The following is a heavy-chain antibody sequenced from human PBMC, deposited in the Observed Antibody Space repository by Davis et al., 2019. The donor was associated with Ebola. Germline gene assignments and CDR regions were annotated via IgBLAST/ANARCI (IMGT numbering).Heavy chain of an antibody. J-gene: IGHJ5*02. CDR2: IYDSGTP. V-gene: IGHV4-38-2*02. Sequence: SETLSLTCSVSNSSFSSGDHWGWIRQPPGKGLEWIGNIYDSGTPDYNLSLKGRATISVDRSKNQFSLKLSSVTAADTAVYYCAKFNSWGYSWFDPWGQGTLVSVSS. D-gene: IGHD3-16*01. CDR3: AKFNSWGYSWFDP. CDR1: NSSFSSGDH.